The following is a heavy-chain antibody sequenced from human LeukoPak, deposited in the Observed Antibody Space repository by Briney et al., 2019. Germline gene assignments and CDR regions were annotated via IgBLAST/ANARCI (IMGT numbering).Heavy chain of an antibody. CDR1: GGSISSGSYY. Sequence: SETLSLTCTVSGGSISSGSYYWSWIRQPAGKGLEWIGRIYTSGSTNYNPSLKSRVTISVDTSKNQFSLKLSSVTAADTAVYYCAGSQGDSDYWGQGTLVTVSS. CDR2: IYTSGST. D-gene: IGHD3-16*01. V-gene: IGHV4-61*02. CDR3: AGSQGDSDY. J-gene: IGHJ4*02.